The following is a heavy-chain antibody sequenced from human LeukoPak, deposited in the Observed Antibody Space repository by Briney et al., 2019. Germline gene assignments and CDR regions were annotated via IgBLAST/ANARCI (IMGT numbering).Heavy chain of an antibody. J-gene: IGHJ5*02. Sequence: SETLSLTCAVYGGSFSGYYWSWIRQPPGKGLEWIGEINHSGSTNYNPSLKSRVTISVDTSKNQFSLKLSAVTAADTAVYYCARGSITMVRGNWFDPWGQGTLVTVSS. CDR3: ARGSITMVRGNWFDP. D-gene: IGHD3-10*01. CDR1: GGSFSGYY. V-gene: IGHV4-34*01. CDR2: INHSGST.